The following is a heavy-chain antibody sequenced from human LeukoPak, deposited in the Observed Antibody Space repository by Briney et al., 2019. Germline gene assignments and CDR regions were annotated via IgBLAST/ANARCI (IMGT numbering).Heavy chain of an antibody. J-gene: IGHJ4*02. Sequence: GGSLRLSCSASGFTFSAYAMHWVRQAPGKGLEYVSGISSNAVRIYYADSVKGRFTISRDNSKRTVHLQMSSLRAEDTAMFYCVKGHYDSSGYLDFWGQGTLVTVAS. V-gene: IGHV3-64D*09. CDR1: GFTFSAYA. CDR3: VKGHYDSSGYLDF. D-gene: IGHD3-22*01. CDR2: ISSNAVRI.